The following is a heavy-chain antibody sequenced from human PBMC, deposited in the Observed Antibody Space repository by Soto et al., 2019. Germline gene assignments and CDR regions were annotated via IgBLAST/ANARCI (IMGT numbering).Heavy chain of an antibody. V-gene: IGHV3-74*01. D-gene: IGHD3-16*01. CDR2: ISSDGSDT. CDR1: GFIFRSYW. J-gene: IGHJ6*02. Sequence: GGSLRLSCEASGFIFRSYWMHWVRQAPGKGPVWVSRISSDGSDTNHADFVKGRFTTSRDNAKNTLYLQMDSLRVDDTAVYYCVGDLKIGGGYFYYGMDVWGHGTTVTVSS. CDR3: VGDLKIGGGYFYYGMDV.